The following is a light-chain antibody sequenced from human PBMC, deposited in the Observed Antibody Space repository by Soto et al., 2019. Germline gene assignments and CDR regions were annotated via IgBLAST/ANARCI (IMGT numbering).Light chain of an antibody. CDR1: QSVLYSSNNKNY. V-gene: IGKV4-1*01. CDR2: WAS. Sequence: DIVMTQSPDSLAVSLGERATINCKSSQSVLYSSNNKNYLAWYQQKPGQPPKLLIYWASTRESGVPDRFSGSGSGTDFPLTISSLQAEDVAVYYCQQYYDSMYTFGQGTKLEIK. CDR3: QQYYDSMYT. J-gene: IGKJ2*01.